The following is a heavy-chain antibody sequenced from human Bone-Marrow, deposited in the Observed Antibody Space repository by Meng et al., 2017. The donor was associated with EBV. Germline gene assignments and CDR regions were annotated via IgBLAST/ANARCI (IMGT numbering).Heavy chain of an antibody. CDR3: ASESGRGYTPDY. Sequence: VQLVQSAAGVKKPESSVKVSCKTSGGPFRNYAISWVRQAPGQGLEWLGGFLPTLGAPNYAQKFHGRVSITADESTSTHYMDLSSLRSEDTAMYYCASESGRGYTPDYWGQGTLVTVSS. V-gene: IGHV1-69*01. CDR1: GGPFRNYA. D-gene: IGHD3-10*01. J-gene: IGHJ4*02. CDR2: FLPTLGAP.